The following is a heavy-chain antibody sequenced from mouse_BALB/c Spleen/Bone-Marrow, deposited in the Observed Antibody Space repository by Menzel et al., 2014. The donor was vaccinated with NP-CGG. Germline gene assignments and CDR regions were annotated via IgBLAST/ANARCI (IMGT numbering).Heavy chain of an antibody. CDR1: GFNIKDTY. J-gene: IGHJ2*01. D-gene: IGHD4-1*01. CDR2: IDPASGNI. V-gene: IGHV14-3*02. CDR3: ASLTGTFDY. Sequence: DVHLVESGTDLVKPGASVKLSCTASGFNIKDTYMHWVKQRPEQGLDWIGRIDPASGNIQYDPKFQGRAAITADTSSNTAYLQLSSLTSEDTAVYYCASLTGTFDYWGQGTPLTVSS.